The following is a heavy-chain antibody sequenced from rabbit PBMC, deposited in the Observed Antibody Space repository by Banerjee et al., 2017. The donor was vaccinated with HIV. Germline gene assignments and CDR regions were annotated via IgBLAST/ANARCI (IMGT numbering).Heavy chain of an antibody. CDR3: ARDLAGVIGWNFNL. CDR1: GFDISSYY. CDR2: IYAGKGTT. J-gene: IGHJ4*01. V-gene: IGHV1S7*01. D-gene: IGHD4-1*01. Sequence: QLEESGGDLVKPGASLTLTCTASGFDISSYYMNWVRQAPGKGLEWIGTIYAGKGTTYYASWVNGRFTISSHNAQNTLYLQLNSLTAADTATYFCARDLAGVIGWNFNLWGPGTLVTVS.